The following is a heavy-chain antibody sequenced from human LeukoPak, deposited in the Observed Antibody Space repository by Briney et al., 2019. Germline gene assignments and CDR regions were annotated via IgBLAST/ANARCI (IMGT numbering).Heavy chain of an antibody. D-gene: IGHD3-22*01. CDR3: AREFNYYDSSGAILGGFDP. Sequence: SETLSLTCAVYGWSFSGYYWSWIRQPPGKGLEWIGEINHSGSTNYNPSLKSRVTISVDTSKNQFSLKLSSVTAADTAVYYCAREFNYYDSSGAILGGFDPWGQGTLVTVSS. V-gene: IGHV4-34*01. CDR2: INHSGST. CDR1: GWSFSGYY. J-gene: IGHJ5*02.